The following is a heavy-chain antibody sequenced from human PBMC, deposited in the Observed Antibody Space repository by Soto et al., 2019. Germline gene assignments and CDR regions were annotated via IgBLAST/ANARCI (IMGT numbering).Heavy chain of an antibody. CDR3: ARDPGEGYSSWFDP. CDR1: GGSIISYY. V-gene: IGHV4-4*07. Sequence: SETLSLTCTVSGGSIISYYWSWIRQPAGKGLEWIGRIYTSGSTNYNPSLKSRVTMSVDTSKNQFSLKLNSVTAADTAVYYCARDPGEGYSSWFDPWGPGTLVTVSS. CDR2: IYTSGST. J-gene: IGHJ5*02. D-gene: IGHD4-4*01.